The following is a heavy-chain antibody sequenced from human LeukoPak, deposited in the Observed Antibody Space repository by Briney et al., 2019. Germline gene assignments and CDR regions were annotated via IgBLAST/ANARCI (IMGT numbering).Heavy chain of an antibody. CDR3: ARGNEKGY. Sequence: GGSLRLSCATSGFTLTTYVMMWVRQAPGKGLEWISAISGGTTFYADSVKGRLFISRDNSKNILYLQMNSLRAEDTAVYYCARGNEKGYWGQGTLVTVSS. CDR1: GFTLTTYV. CDR2: ISGGTT. V-gene: IGHV3-23*01. J-gene: IGHJ4*02.